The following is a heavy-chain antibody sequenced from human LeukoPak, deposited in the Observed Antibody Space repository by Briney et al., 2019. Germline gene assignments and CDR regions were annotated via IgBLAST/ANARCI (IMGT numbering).Heavy chain of an antibody. CDR3: ARGSGWLDY. J-gene: IGHJ4*02. CDR2: IGTGGDT. V-gene: IGHV3-13*01. D-gene: IGHD6-19*01. CDR1: GFTFSSYD. Sequence: GGSLRLSCTASGFTFSSYDFHWVRQAPGKGLEWVSAIGTGGDTYYSVSVKGRFSISRDNAENSLYLQLNSLRAEDTAIYYCARGSGWLDYWGQGTLVTVSS.